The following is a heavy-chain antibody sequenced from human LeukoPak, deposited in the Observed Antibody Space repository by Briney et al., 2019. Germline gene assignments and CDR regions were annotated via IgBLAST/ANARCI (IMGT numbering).Heavy chain of an antibody. CDR3: ARGIRRASVY. D-gene: IGHD2/OR15-2a*01. CDR2: ITSNGGTT. CDR1: GFTFSSYG. Sequence: GGSLRLSCAASGFTFSSYGMVWVRQAPGKGLEYVSGITSNGGTTYYGNSVKGRFTISRDNSKDTLYLQMGSLRSEDMAVYYCARGIRRASVYWGQGTLVTVAS. J-gene: IGHJ4*02. V-gene: IGHV3-64*01.